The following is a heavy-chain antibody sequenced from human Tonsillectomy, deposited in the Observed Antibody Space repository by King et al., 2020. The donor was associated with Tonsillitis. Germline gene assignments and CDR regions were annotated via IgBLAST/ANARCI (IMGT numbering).Heavy chain of an antibody. D-gene: IGHD2-2*02. Sequence: VQLVESGGGLVQPGRSLRLSCAASGFTFDDYAMHWVRQAPGKGLEWVSGISWNSGTIDYADSVKGRFTISRDNAKNSLYLQMNSLRAEDTALYYCAKDIAPQYCSSDSCYTENWFDPWGQGTLVTVSS. CDR3: AKDIAPQYCSSDSCYTENWFDP. J-gene: IGHJ5*02. CDR2: ISWNSGTI. V-gene: IGHV3-9*01. CDR1: GFTFDDYA.